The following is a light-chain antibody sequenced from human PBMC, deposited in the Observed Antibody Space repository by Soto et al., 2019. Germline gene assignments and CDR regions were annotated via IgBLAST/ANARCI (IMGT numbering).Light chain of an antibody. CDR2: AAS. V-gene: IGKV1-39*01. CDR3: QQTYTSPPFT. J-gene: IGKJ5*01. CDR1: QGISSF. Sequence: DIQLTQSPSFLSASAGDRVTITCRASQGISSFLAWYQQKPGRAPKLLIYAASTLQSGVPSRFSGSGSGTDFTLTISSLQPEDFATYYCQQTYTSPPFTFGQGTRLEIK.